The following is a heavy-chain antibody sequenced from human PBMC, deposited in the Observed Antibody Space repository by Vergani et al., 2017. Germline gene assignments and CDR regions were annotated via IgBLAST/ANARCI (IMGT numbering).Heavy chain of an antibody. CDR3: ARARSFTMIVVVITGEDAFDI. Sequence: QVQLVQSGAEVKKPGASVKVSCTASGYTFTGYYMHWVRQAPGQGLEWMGWINPNSGGTNYAQKFQGRVTMTRDTSISTAYMELSRLRSDDTAVYYCARARSFTMIVVVITGEDAFDIWGQGTMVTVSS. CDR2: INPNSGGT. J-gene: IGHJ3*02. V-gene: IGHV1-2*02. D-gene: IGHD3-22*01. CDR1: GYTFTGYY.